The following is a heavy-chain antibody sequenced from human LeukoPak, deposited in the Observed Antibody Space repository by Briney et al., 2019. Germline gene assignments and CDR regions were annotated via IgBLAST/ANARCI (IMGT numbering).Heavy chain of an antibody. CDR3: AKARTGSAVVSAIDY. Sequence: PGGSLRLSCAASGLTFRNYAMSWVRQAPGKGLEWVSGISDSGGSTHYADSVKGRFTISRDNSKNTLYLQMNSLRAEDTAVYFCAKARTGSAVVSAIDYWAQGTLVSVSS. D-gene: IGHD2-21*02. V-gene: IGHV3-23*01. CDR1: GLTFRNYA. CDR2: ISDSGGST. J-gene: IGHJ4*02.